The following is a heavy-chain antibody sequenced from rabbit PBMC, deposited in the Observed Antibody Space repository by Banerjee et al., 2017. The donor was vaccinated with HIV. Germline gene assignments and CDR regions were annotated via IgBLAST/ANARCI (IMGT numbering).Heavy chain of an antibody. CDR1: GFSFSNKYV. CDR2: INTSTGNT. CDR3: ARDVSYVSGRGANDL. D-gene: IGHD4-1*01. V-gene: IGHV1S45*01. J-gene: IGHJ4*01. Sequence: QQQLEESGGGLVKPEGSLTLSCTASGFSFSNKYVMCWVRQAPGKGLEWIACINTSTGNTVYASWAKGRFTISKTSSTTVTLQMTSLTAADTATYFCARDVSYVSGRGANDLWGPGTLVTVS.